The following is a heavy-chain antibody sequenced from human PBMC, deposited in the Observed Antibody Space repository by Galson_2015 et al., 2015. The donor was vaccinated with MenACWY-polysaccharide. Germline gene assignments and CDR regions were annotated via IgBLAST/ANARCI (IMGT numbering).Heavy chain of an antibody. J-gene: IGHJ5*02. D-gene: IGHD2-2*01. V-gene: IGHV3-74*01. CDR3: AIYCSSISCYGGGGP. CDR1: GFTFSSYW. Sequence: SLRLSCAASGFTFSSYWMQWVRQVPGKGLEWVSHIRSDGSRTSDADSVKGRFTISRDNAKNTLYLQMHSLRAEDTAVYYCAIYCSSISCYGGGGPWGQGTLVIVSS. CDR2: IRSDGSRT.